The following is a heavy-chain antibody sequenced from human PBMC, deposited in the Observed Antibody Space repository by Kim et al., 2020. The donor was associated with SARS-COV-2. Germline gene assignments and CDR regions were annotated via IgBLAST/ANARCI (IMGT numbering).Heavy chain of an antibody. Sequence: SETLSLTCTVSGGSVSSGSYYWSWIRQPPGKGLEWIGYIYYSGSTNYNPSLKSRVTISVDTSKNQFSLKLSSVTAADTAVYYCARETYYYDSSGYRYEGFDYWGQGTLVTVSS. D-gene: IGHD3-22*01. CDR2: IYYSGST. CDR1: GGSVSSGSYY. CDR3: ARETYYYDSSGYRYEGFDY. V-gene: IGHV4-61*01. J-gene: IGHJ4*02.